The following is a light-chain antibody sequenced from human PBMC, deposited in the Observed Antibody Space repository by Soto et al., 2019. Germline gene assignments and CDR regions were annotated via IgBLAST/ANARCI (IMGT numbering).Light chain of an antibody. CDR3: QDEVMSTIT. Sequence: GLTQSAGALSLSPGDRAPFSCRASQRLXSHLAWDQTQPGQAHRVLSYGASXXXTXIPDRLSVGGSGTDFTLMIRILEPEDFAFYYGQDEVMSTITFGPGTRWEIK. J-gene: IGKJ5*01. CDR1: QRLXSH. V-gene: IGKV3-20*01. CDR2: GAS.